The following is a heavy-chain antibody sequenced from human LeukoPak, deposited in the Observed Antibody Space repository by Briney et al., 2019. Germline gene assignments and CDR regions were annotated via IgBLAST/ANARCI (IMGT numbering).Heavy chain of an antibody. V-gene: IGHV1-69*04. D-gene: IGHD1-1*01. CDR2: IIPILSMA. CDR1: GGTFSMYA. J-gene: IGHJ3*02. CDR3: AREEYTYGDAFDI. Sequence: SVKVSCKASGGTFSMYAISWVRQAPGQGLEWMGRIIPILSMANYAQKFQGRVTITADKSTSTAYMELSSLRSEDTAVYYCAREEYTYGDAFDIWGQGTMVTVAS.